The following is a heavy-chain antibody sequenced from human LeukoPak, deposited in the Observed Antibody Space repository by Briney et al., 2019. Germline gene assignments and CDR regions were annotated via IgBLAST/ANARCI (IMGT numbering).Heavy chain of an antibody. CDR3: ARHKRTPFYYYYYMDV. V-gene: IGHV4-4*09. Sequence: SETLSLTCTVYGGSISSYYWSWIRQPPGKGLEWIGYIYTSGSPNSNPSLKSRVTISVDTSKNQFSLKLSSVTAADTAVYYCARHKRTPFYYYYYMDVWGKGTTVTVSS. CDR2: IYTSGSP. J-gene: IGHJ6*03. CDR1: GGSISSYY.